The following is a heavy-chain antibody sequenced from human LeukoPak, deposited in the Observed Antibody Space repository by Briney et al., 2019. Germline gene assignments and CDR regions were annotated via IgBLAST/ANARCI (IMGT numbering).Heavy chain of an antibody. CDR3: ARDGTSTDDC. Sequence: ASVKVSCKASGYTFSNFGISWVRQAPGQGLEWMGWISGNNDNPNYGQKFQGRFTVTTDSSTSTAYMELRDLRSDDTAVYYCARDGTSTDDCWGQGTLVTVSS. CDR1: GYTFSNFG. V-gene: IGHV1-18*01. D-gene: IGHD2-2*01. J-gene: IGHJ4*02. CDR2: ISGNNDNP.